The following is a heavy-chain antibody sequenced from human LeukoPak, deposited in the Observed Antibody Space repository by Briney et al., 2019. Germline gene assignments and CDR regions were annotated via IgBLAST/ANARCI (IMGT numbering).Heavy chain of an antibody. D-gene: IGHD5-18*01. J-gene: IGHJ4*02. CDR1: GFTFSKYS. CDR2: ISGSGGST. CDR3: TIGTRWLPFDY. Sequence: GGSLRLSCAPSGFTFSKYSMSWACQAPGKGLEWVSAISGSGGSTYYADSVKGRFTISRDNSKNTLYLQMNSLRAEDTAVYYCTIGTRWLPFDYWGQGTLVTVSS. V-gene: IGHV3-23*01.